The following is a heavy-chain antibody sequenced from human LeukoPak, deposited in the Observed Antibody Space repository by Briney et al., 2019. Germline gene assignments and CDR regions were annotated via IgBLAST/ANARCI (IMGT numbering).Heavy chain of an antibody. D-gene: IGHD3-22*01. CDR3: ARTPTMIVVVSDPRSALLDY. CDR2: IYPRDGST. V-gene: IGHV1-46*01. J-gene: IGHJ4*02. Sequence: ASVKVSCKASGYTFTSNYIHWVRQAPGQGLEWMGMIYPRDGSTSYAQKFQGRVTMTTDTSTSTAYMELRSLRSDDTAVYYCARTPTMIVVVSDPRSALLDYWGQGTLVTVSS. CDR1: GYTFTSNY.